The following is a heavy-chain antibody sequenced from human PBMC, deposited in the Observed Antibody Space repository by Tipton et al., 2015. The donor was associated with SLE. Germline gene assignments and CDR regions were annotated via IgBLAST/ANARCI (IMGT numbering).Heavy chain of an antibody. CDR3: AREDTVGGSHLQH. J-gene: IGHJ1*01. V-gene: IGHV4-38-2*01. D-gene: IGHD2-15*01. CDR1: GYSISSGYY. CDR2: IYHSGST. Sequence: TLSLTCAVSGYSISSGYYWGWIRQPPGKGLEWIGSIYHSGSTYYNPSFKSRVTISVDTSKNQFSLNLSSVTAADTAVYYCAREDTVGGSHLQHWGQGTLVTVSS.